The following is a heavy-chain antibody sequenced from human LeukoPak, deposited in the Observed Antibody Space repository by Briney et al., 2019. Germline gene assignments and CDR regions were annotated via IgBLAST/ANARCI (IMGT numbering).Heavy chain of an antibody. V-gene: IGHV6-1*01. Sequence: SQTLSLTCAISGDSVSSNSAAWNWIRQSPSRGPEWLGRTYYRSKWYNDYAVSVKSRITINPDTSKNQFSLQLNSVTPEDTAVYYCARATGQEEWLSWGIFDYWGQGTLVTVSS. D-gene: IGHD6-19*01. CDR2: TYYRSKWYN. CDR3: ARATGQEEWLSWGIFDY. CDR1: GDSVSSNSAA. J-gene: IGHJ4*02.